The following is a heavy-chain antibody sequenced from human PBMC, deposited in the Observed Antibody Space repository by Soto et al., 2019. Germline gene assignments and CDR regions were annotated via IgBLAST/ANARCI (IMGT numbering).Heavy chain of an antibody. Sequence: QVQLQESGPGLVKPSETLSLTCTVSGGSISGYYWSWIRQPPGKGLEWIGYICYTVSTNYNPSLKGRVTMPVDSPKNQLSLRLSSVTAADPAVFYWGGGGLRGGGWDRTSFAFGGRGPLV. J-gene: IGHJ4*02. V-gene: IGHV4-59*01. D-gene: IGHD2-15*01. CDR2: ICYTVST. CDR3: GGGGLRGGGWDRTSFAF. CDR1: GGSISGYY.